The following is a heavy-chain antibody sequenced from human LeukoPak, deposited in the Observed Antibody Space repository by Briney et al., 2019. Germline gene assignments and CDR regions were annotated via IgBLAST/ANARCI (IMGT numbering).Heavy chain of an antibody. Sequence: GGSLRLSCAASGFTFDDHAMHWVRQAPGKGLEWVSGISWNSGSIGYADSVKGRFTISRDNAKNSLYLQMNSLRAEDTALYYCAKSSWLGPFDYWGQGTLVTVSS. CDR2: ISWNSGSI. V-gene: IGHV3-9*01. CDR3: AKSSWLGPFDY. CDR1: GFTFDDHA. J-gene: IGHJ4*02. D-gene: IGHD6-19*01.